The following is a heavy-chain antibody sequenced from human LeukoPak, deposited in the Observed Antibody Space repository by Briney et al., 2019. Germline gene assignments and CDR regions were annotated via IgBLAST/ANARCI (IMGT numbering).Heavy chain of an antibody. CDR1: GYTFTGYY. V-gene: IGHV1-2*06. D-gene: IGHD3-10*01. Sequence: ASVKVSCKASGYTFTGYYMHWVRQAPGQGLEWMGRINPNSGGTNYAQKFQGRVTMTRDTSISTAYMELSRLRSDDTAVYYCASDRGDTMHAYFDYWGQGTLVTVSS. CDR3: ASDRGDTMHAYFDY. CDR2: INPNSGGT. J-gene: IGHJ4*02.